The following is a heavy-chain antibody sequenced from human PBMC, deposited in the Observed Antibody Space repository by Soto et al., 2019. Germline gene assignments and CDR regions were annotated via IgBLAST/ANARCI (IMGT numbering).Heavy chain of an antibody. Sequence: QVQLQESGPGLVKPSQTLSLTCTVSGGSISSGDYYWSWISQPPGKGMEWIGYIYYSGRTYYNPSLKIPVTTSVVSSKNPFSLKLSSVTAADTGVYSCARARSVTTTRFLYFDYWGQGALVTVSS. CDR2: IYYSGRT. D-gene: IGHD4-17*01. CDR1: GGSISSGDYY. J-gene: IGHJ4*02. CDR3: ARARSVTTTRFLYFDY. V-gene: IGHV4-30-4*01.